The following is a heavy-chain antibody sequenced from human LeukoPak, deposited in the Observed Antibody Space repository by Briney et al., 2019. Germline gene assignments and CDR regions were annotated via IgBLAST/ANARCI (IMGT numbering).Heavy chain of an antibody. CDR1: GYTFTGYY. CDR3: ARSAGIAVAGIYRAY. J-gene: IGHJ4*02. Sequence: ASVTVSCTASGYTFTGYYMHWVRQAPGQGLEWMGWINPNSGGTNYAHNFQGRVTMTRDTSISTAYMELSRLRSDDTAVYYCARSAGIAVAGIYRAYWGQGTLVTVSS. CDR2: INPNSGGT. V-gene: IGHV1-2*02. D-gene: IGHD6-19*01.